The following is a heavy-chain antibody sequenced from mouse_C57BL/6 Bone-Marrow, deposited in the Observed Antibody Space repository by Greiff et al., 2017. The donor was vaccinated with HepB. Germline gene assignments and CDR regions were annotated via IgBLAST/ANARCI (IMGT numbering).Heavy chain of an antibody. J-gene: IGHJ4*01. D-gene: IGHD2-10*02. CDR2: IDPSDSYT. CDR3: ARSSMYGNGDY. Sequence: VQLQQPGAELVMPGASVKLSCKASGYTFTSYWMHWVKQRPGQGLEWIGEIDPSDSYTNYNQKFKGKSTLTVDKSSSTAYMQLSSLTSEDSAVYYCARSSMYGNGDYWGQGTSVTVSS. CDR1: GYTFTSYW. V-gene: IGHV1-69*01.